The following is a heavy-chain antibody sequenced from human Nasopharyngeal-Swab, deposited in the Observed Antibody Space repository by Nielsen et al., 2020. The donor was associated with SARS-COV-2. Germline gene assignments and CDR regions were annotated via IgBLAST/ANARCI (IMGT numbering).Heavy chain of an antibody. CDR2: ISGSGGST. J-gene: IGHJ4*02. CDR1: GFTFSSYA. Sequence: GGSLTLSCAASGFTFSSYAMSWVRQAPGKGLEWVSAISGSGGSTYYADSVKGRFTIPRDNSKNTLYLQMNSLRAEDTAVYYCAKDDPGFTPDYSNYGVWGQGTLVTVSS. V-gene: IGHV3-23*01. D-gene: IGHD4-11*01. CDR3: AKDDPGFTPDYSNYGV.